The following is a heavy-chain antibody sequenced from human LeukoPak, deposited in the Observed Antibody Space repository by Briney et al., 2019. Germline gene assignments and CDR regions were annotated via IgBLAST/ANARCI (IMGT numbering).Heavy chain of an antibody. CDR2: VFHTGNT. CDR1: GDSMSPHY. CDR3: ARRPFPYFFDY. V-gene: IGHV4-59*08. J-gene: IGHJ4*02. Sequence: SETLSLTCTVSGDSMSPHYWNWIRQTPEKGLEWSGYVFHTGNTVYNPSLRSRVTISVDTSKNQFSLKLTSVTAADTAVYFCARRPFPYFFDYWGLGTLVTVSS.